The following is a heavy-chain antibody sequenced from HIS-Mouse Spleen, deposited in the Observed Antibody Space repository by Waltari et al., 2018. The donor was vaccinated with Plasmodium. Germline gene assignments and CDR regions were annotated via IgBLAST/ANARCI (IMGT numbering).Heavy chain of an antibody. D-gene: IGHD1-1*01. J-gene: IGHJ3*02. CDR1: GFTFSSYD. CDR2: MGTAGDT. V-gene: IGHV3-13*01. CDR3: ARGRWNHAFDI. Sequence: EVQLVESGGGLVPPGGSLRLSCAASGFTFSSYDMHWVRHATGKVLEWVSAMGTAGDTYYPGSVKGRFTISRENAKNSLYLQMNSLRAGDTAVYYCARGRWNHAFDIWGQGTMVTVSS.